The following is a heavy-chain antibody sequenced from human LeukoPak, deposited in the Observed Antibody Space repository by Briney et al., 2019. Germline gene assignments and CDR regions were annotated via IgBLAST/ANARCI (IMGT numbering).Heavy chain of an antibody. CDR1: GFTFSSYA. V-gene: IGHV3-23*01. Sequence: GGSLRLSCAASGFTFSSYAMNWVRQAPGKGLEWVSGISGSGGSTYYADSVKGRFTISRDNSKNTLYLQMNSLRAEDTAVYYCTADIKGSYRGQGTLVTVSS. CDR3: TADIKGSY. CDR2: ISGSGGST. J-gene: IGHJ4*02.